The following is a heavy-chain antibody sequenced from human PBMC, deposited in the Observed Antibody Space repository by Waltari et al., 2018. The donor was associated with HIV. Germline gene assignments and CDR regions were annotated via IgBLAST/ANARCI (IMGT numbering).Heavy chain of an antibody. CDR3: ARGRGVTTGINYYYGMDV. V-gene: IGHV1-69*01. CDR2: IIPIFGTA. CDR1: GGTFSSYA. J-gene: IGHJ6*02. Sequence: QVQLVQSGAEVKKPGSSVKVSCKASGGTFSSYAISWVRQAPGQGLEWMGGIIPIFGTANYAQKFQGRVTITADESTSTAYMELSSLRSEDTAVYYCARGRGVTTGINYYYGMDVWGQGTTVTVSS. D-gene: IGHD4-17*01.